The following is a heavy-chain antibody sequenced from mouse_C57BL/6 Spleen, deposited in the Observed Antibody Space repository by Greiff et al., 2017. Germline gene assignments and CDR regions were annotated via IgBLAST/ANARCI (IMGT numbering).Heavy chain of an antibody. CDR1: GFTFSSYA. D-gene: IGHD2-4*01. V-gene: IGHV5-9-1*02. J-gene: IGHJ3*01. CDR2: ISSGGDYI. CDR3: TIYYDYDGGFAY. Sequence: EVQLVESGEGLVKPGGSLKLSCAASGFTFSSYAMSWVRQTPEKRLEWVAYISSGGDYIYYADTVKGRFTISRDNARNTLYLQMSSLKSEDTAMYYCTIYYDYDGGFAYWGQGTLVTVSA.